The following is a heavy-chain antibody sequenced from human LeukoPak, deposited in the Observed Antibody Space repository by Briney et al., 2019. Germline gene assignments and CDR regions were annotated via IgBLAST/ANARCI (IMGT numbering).Heavy chain of an antibody. V-gene: IGHV3-74*01. D-gene: IGHD2-8*01. CDR2: INPDGDNT. J-gene: IGHJ4*02. CDR3: ARGGTNGSMIY. CDR1: GFTFSSYT. Sequence: GGSLRLSCAASGFTFSSYTMNWVRQAPGKGLVWVSCINPDGDNTRYADSVKGRFTIFRDNAKDTLYLQMNSLRAEDTAVYYCARGGTNGSMIYWGQGTLVTVSS.